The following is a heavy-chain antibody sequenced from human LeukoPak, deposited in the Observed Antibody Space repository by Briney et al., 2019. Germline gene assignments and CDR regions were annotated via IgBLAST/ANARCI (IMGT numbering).Heavy chain of an antibody. J-gene: IGHJ4*02. V-gene: IGHV4-59*01. CDR1: GGSISSYY. D-gene: IGHD6-6*01. CDR2: IYYSGST. CDR3: ARGSSYSSSPPGFDY. Sequence: SETLSLTCTVSGGSISSYYWSWIRQPPGKGLEWIGYIYYSGSTNYNPSLKSRVTISVDTSKNQFSLKLSSVTAADTAVYYCARGSSYSSSPPGFDYWGQGTLVTVSS.